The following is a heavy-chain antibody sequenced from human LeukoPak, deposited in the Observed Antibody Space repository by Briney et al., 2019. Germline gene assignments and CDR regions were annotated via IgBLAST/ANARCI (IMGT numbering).Heavy chain of an antibody. V-gene: IGHV4-59*01. J-gene: IGHJ6*02. CDR3: ARVNYYYGMDV. CDR2: IYYSGST. Sequence: PSETLSLTCNVSGGSMSSYYWSWIRQPPGKGLEWIGYIYYSGSTNYNPSLKSRVTISVDTSKNQFSLKLSSVTAADTAVYYCARVNYYYGMDVWGQGTTVTVSS. CDR1: GGSMSSYY.